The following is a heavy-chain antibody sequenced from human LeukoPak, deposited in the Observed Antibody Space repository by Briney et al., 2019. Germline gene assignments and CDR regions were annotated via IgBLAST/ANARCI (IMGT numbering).Heavy chain of an antibody. CDR2: IDNRGSI. CDR1: GGSFSFYF. V-gene: IGHV4-34*01. CDR3: ARDSDSGFQ. D-gene: IGHD3-16*01. J-gene: IGHJ4*02. Sequence: SETLSLTCTVSGGSFSFYFWHWIRQPPGEGLDWIGEIDNRGSIQYKPSLRSRGIISIETSGNHFTLKLTSVTAADTAVYFCARDSDSGFQWGQGMLVTVSS.